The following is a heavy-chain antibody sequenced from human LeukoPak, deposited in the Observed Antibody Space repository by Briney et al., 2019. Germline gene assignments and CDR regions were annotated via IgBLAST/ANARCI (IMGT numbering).Heavy chain of an antibody. J-gene: IGHJ6*02. CDR3: ARDRARGGALYYYYGMDV. D-gene: IGHD3-10*01. CDR1: GGSISSYY. Sequence: PSETLSLTCTVSGGSISSYYWSWIRQPPGKGLEWIGYIYYSGSPNYNPSLKSRVTISVDTSKNQFSLKLSSVTAADTAVYYCARDRARGGALYYYYGMDVWGQGTTVTVSS. V-gene: IGHV4-59*01. CDR2: IYYSGSP.